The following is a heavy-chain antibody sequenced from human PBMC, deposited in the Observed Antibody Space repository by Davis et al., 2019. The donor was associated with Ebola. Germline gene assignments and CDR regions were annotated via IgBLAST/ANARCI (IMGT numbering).Heavy chain of an antibody. CDR1: GGSISSGGYY. V-gene: IGHV4-31*03. Sequence: PSETLSLTCTVSGGSISSGGYYWSWIRQHPGKGLEWIGYIYYSGSTYYNPSLKSRVTISVDTSKNQFSLKLSSVTAADTAVYYCARDLTYGDPGAFDIWGQGTMVTVSS. CDR3: ARDLTYGDPGAFDI. J-gene: IGHJ3*02. D-gene: IGHD4-17*01. CDR2: IYYSGST.